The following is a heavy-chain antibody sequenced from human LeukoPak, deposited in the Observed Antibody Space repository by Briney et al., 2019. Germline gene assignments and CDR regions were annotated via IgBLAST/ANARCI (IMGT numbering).Heavy chain of an antibody. CDR3: ARGGKFWCGTSCHRYYYYYYMDV. CDR1: GGSFSGYY. Sequence: SETLSLTCAVYGGSFSGYYWSWIRQPPGKGLEWIGEINHSGSTNYNPSLKSRVTISVDTSKNQFSLKLSSVTAADTAVYYCARGGKFWCGTSCHRYYYYYYMDVWGKGTTVTVSS. V-gene: IGHV4-34*01. D-gene: IGHD2-2*01. CDR2: INHSGST. J-gene: IGHJ6*03.